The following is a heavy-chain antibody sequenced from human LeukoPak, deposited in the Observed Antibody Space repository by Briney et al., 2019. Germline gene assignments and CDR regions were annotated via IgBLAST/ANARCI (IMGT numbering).Heavy chain of an antibody. D-gene: IGHD6-13*01. CDR3: ARFSSSWYYDY. Sequence: PGGSLRLSCAASGFTFSRYWMHWARQAPGKGLEWVSVIYSGGSANYADSVKGRFTVSRDNSKNTLYLQMNSLRAEDTAMYYCARFSSSWYYDYWGQGTLVTVSS. J-gene: IGHJ4*02. CDR2: IYSGGSA. V-gene: IGHV3-53*01. CDR1: GFTFSRYW.